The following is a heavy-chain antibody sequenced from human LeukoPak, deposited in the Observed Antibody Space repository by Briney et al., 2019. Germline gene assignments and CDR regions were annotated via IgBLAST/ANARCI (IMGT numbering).Heavy chain of an antibody. V-gene: IGHV3-7*04. J-gene: IGHJ1*01. D-gene: IGHD2-2*01. CDR3: ARGYCSSTSCYGNFQH. Sequence: GGSLRLSCAASGFTFSSYWMSWVRQAPGKGLEWVANIKQDGSEKYYVDSVKGRFTISRDNAKNSLYLQMNSLRAEDTAVYYCARGYCSSTSCYGNFQHWGQGTLVTVSS. CDR2: IKQDGSEK. CDR1: GFTFSSYW.